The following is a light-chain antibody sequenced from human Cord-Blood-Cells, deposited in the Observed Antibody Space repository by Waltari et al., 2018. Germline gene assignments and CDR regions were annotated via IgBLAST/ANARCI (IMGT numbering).Light chain of an antibody. V-gene: IGLV2-14*01. CDR1: SSDVGGYNY. J-gene: IGLJ3*02. CDR2: DVS. CDR3: SSYTSSSTNWV. Sequence: QSVLTQPASVSGSPGQSITISCTGTSSDVGGYNYVPWYQQHPGKAPKLMIYDVSNRPSGVSNRFSGSKSGNTASLTISGLQAEDEADYYCSSYTSSSTNWVFGGGTKLTVL.